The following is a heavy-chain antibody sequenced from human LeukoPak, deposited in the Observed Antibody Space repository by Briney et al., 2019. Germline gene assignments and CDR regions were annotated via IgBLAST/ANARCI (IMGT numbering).Heavy chain of an antibody. J-gene: IGHJ4*02. Sequence: SETLSLTCTVSGGSISSYYWSWIRQPPGKGLEWIGYIYYSGSTNYTPSLKSRVTISVDTSKNQFSLKLSSVTAADTAVYYCARVVDTAMVIDYWGQGTLVTVSS. CDR2: IYYSGST. V-gene: IGHV4-59*01. CDR3: ARVVDTAMVIDY. CDR1: GGSISSYY. D-gene: IGHD5-18*01.